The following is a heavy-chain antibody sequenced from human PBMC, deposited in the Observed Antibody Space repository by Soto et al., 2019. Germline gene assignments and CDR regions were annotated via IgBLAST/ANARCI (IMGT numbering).Heavy chain of an antibody. V-gene: IGHV3-23*01. Sequence: GGSLRLSCAASGFTFSSCAMSWVRQAPGKGLEWVSAISGSGGSTYYADSVKGRFTISGDNSKNTLYLQMNSLRAEDTAVYYCPNARSHYYDFGSPYPVDYWCKGTLFTVSS. CDR3: PNARSHYYDFGSPYPVDY. CDR2: ISGSGGST. D-gene: IGHD3-3*01. J-gene: IGHJ4*02. CDR1: GFTFSSCA.